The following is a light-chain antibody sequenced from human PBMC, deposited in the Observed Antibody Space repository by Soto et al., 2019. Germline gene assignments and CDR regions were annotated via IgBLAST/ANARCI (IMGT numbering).Light chain of an antibody. Sequence: DITMTQSPSTLFAPEGDKVTIPCRASQSISSWLAWYQQKPGKAPKLLIYDASSLESGVPSRFSGSGSGTEFTLTISSLQPDDFAPYYCQQYNSYPWTFCQGTKVDI. CDR3: QQYNSYPWT. V-gene: IGKV1-5*01. CDR1: QSISSW. CDR2: DAS. J-gene: IGKJ1*01.